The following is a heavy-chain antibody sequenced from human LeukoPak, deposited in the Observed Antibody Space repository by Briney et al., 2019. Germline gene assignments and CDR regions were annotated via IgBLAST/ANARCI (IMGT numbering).Heavy chain of an antibody. CDR2: IIPIFGTA. Sequence: SVKVSCKASGGTFSSYAISWVRQAPGQGLEWMGGIIPIFGTANYAQKFQGRVTITADESTSTAYMELSSLRSEDTAVYYCGRGDGELGWFDPWGQGTLVTVSS. D-gene: IGHD3-10*01. CDR1: GGTFSSYA. J-gene: IGHJ5*02. V-gene: IGHV1-69*01. CDR3: GRGDGELGWFDP.